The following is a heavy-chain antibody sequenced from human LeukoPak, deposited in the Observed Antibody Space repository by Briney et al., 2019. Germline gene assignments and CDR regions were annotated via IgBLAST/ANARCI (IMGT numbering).Heavy chain of an antibody. CDR1: GFIFSTHW. D-gene: IGHD2-2*03. J-gene: IGHJ4*02. CDR3: AKAGYCSSTSCYYFGY. CDR2: IKQDGSEK. Sequence: GGSLRLSCAGSGFIFSTHWMIWVRQAPGKGLEWVANIKQDGSEKYYVDSVKGRFTISRGNTKSSMYLEMNSLRAEDTAVYYCAKAGYCSSTSCYYFGYWGQGTLVTVSS. V-gene: IGHV3-7*03.